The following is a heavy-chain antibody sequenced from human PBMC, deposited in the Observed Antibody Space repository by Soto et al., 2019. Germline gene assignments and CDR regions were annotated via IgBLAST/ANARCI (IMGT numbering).Heavy chain of an antibody. V-gene: IGHV5-51*01. J-gene: IGHJ4*02. D-gene: IGHD2-2*01. CDR3: ARLTGYCSSTSCYPLRSFDY. Sequence: PGESLKISCKGSGYSFTSYWSGWVRQMPGKGLEWMGIIYPGDSDTRYSPSFQGQVTISADKSISTAYLQWSSLKASDTAMYYCARLTGYCSSTSCYPLRSFDYWGQGTLVTVSS. CDR2: IYPGDSDT. CDR1: GYSFTSYW.